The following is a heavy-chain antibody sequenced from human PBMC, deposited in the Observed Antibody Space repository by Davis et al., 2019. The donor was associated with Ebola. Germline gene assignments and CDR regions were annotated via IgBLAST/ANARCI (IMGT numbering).Heavy chain of an antibody. CDR2: ISWNSGSI. Sequence: SLKISCAASGFTFDDYAMHWVRQAPGKGLEWVSGISWNSGSIGYADSVKGRFTISRDSAKNSLSLQMSSLRAEDTAFYYCTKGGYQRLHSFDHWGQGTLVTVSS. V-gene: IGHV3-9*01. CDR3: TKGGYQRLHSFDH. D-gene: IGHD2-2*01. J-gene: IGHJ4*02. CDR1: GFTFDDYA.